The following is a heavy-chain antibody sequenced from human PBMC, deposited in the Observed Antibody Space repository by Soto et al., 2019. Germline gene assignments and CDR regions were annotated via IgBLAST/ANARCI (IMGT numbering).Heavy chain of an antibody. V-gene: IGHV4-30-2*01. CDR2: IYHSGST. CDR3: TTDSYSTMIVVRFDY. D-gene: IGHD3-22*01. CDR1: GGSISSGGYS. J-gene: IGHJ4*01. Sequence: SETLSLTCAVSGGSISSGGYSWSWIRQPPGKGLEWIGYIYHSGSTYYNPSLKSRVTISVDRSKNQFSLKLSSVTAADTAVYFCTTDSYSTMIVVRFDYWGHGTLVTVS.